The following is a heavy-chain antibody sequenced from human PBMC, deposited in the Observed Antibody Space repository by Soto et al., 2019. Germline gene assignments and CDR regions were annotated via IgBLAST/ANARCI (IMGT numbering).Heavy chain of an antibody. CDR3: AKDHAHCISTSCYRNWFDP. V-gene: IGHV3-9*01. CDR1: GFTFDDYA. D-gene: IGHD2-2*01. Sequence: EVQLVESGGGLVQPGRSLRLSCAASGFTFDDYAMHWVRQAPGKGLEWVSGISWNSGSIGYADSVKGRFTISRDNAKNSLYLQMNSLRAEDTALYYCAKDHAHCISTSCYRNWFDPWGQGTLVTVSS. J-gene: IGHJ5*02. CDR2: ISWNSGSI.